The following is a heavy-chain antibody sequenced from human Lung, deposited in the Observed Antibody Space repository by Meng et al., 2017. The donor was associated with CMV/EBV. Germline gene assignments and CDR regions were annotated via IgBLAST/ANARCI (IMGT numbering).Heavy chain of an antibody. Sequence: GXXXRLXCAASGFXFSSYWMHWVRQAPGRGLVWVAHINNDGSSTTYADSVKGRFTISRDNAKNTVFLQMHSLGVEDTAVYYCARDSIVVPGRIYYYAMDVWXHGTXVTVSS. D-gene: IGHD6-19*01. CDR3: ARDSIVVPGRIYYYAMDV. V-gene: IGHV3-74*01. CDR1: GFXFSSYW. J-gene: IGHJ6*02. CDR2: INNDGSST.